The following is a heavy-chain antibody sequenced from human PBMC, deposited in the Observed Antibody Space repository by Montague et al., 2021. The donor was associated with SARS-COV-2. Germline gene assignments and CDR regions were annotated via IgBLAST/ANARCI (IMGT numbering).Heavy chain of an antibody. V-gene: IGHV4-34*01. CDR2: VNQSGTT. J-gene: IGHJ4*02. CDR1: GGSFSNYY. Sequence: SETLSLTCAISGGSFSNYYWSWIRQPPGKGLEWIGEVNQSGTTIYNPSVKSGVTISVDKSWNQFSLRLTSVTAADTAIYYCARKGSGRSDLAYWGQGTLVTVSS. CDR3: ARKGSGRSDLAY. D-gene: IGHD1-26*01.